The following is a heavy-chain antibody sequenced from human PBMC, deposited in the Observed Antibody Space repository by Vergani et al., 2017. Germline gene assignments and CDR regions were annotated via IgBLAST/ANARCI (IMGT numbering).Heavy chain of an antibody. V-gene: IGHV3-23*01. Sequence: EVQLLESGGGLVQPGGSLRLSCAASGFTFSSYAMSWVRQAPGKGLEWVSAISGSGGSTYYADSVKGRFTISRDNSKNTLYLQMNSLRAEDTAVYYCAKTSCGNELWSGYKLNWFDPWGQGTLVTVSS. CDR3: AKTSCGNELWSGYKLNWFDP. CDR1: GFTFSSYA. J-gene: IGHJ5*02. D-gene: IGHD3-3*01. CDR2: ISGSGGST.